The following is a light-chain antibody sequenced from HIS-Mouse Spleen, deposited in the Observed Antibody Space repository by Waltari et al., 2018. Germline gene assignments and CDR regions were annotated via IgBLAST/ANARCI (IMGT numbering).Light chain of an antibody. J-gene: IGLJ2*01. CDR1: SSDVGGYNY. V-gene: IGLV2-11*01. CDR3: CSYAGSYTFEVV. Sequence: QSALTQPRSVSGSPGPSVTISCTGTSSDVGGYNYVSWYQQHPGKAPKLMIYAVSKRPSGVPDRFSGSKSGNPASLTISGLQAEDEADYYCCSYAGSYTFEVVFGGGTKLTVL. CDR2: AVS.